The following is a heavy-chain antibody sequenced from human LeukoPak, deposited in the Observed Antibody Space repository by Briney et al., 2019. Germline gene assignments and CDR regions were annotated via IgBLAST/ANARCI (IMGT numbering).Heavy chain of an antibody. V-gene: IGHV4-61*02. CDR2: IYTSGST. D-gene: IGHD3-10*01. Sequence: SETLSLTCTVSGGSISSGSYYWSWIRQPAGKGLEWIGRIYTSGSTNYNPSLKSRVTISVDTSKNQFSLKLSSVTAADTAVYYCARDREYGLYMDVWGKGTTVTVSS. J-gene: IGHJ6*03. CDR3: ARDREYGLYMDV. CDR1: GGSISSGSYY.